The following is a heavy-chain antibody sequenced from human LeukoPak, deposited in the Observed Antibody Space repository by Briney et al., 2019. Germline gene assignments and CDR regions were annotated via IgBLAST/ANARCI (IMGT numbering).Heavy chain of an antibody. Sequence: PGGSLRLSCAASGFTFSGSPMHWVRQASGKGLEWVGRIGSKADSYATVYAASVKGGFTISRDDSKNTAYLQMNSLKTEDTAVYYCTEYSGNYPFDYWGQGTLVTVSS. J-gene: IGHJ4*02. CDR3: TEYSGNYPFDY. CDR2: IGSKADSYAT. V-gene: IGHV3-73*01. CDR1: GFTFSGSP. D-gene: IGHD1-26*01.